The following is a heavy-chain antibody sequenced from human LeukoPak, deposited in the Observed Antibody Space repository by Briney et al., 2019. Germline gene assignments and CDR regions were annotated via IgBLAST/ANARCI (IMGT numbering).Heavy chain of an antibody. CDR2: IGGSGTAT. V-gene: IGHV3-23*01. CDR3: ARLYYYDSSGYSSS. Sequence: PGGSLRLSCAASGFKFYNHAMSWVRQAPGKGLEWVSGIGGSGTATYYAESVEGRFTISRDNAKNSLYLQMNSLRAEDTAVYYCARLYYYDSSGYSSSWGQGTLVTVSS. CDR1: GFKFYNHA. D-gene: IGHD3-22*01. J-gene: IGHJ4*02.